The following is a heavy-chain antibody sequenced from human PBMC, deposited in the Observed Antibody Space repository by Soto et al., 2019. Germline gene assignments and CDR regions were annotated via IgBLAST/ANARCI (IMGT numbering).Heavy chain of an antibody. Sequence: GGSLRLSCAAYGGTFSSYDMHWVRQATGKGLEWVSAIGTAGDPYYPGSVKGRFTISRENAKNSLYLQMNSLRAGDTAVYYCARADTMCDAFDIWGQGTMVTVSS. D-gene: IGHD3-3*01. V-gene: IGHV3-13*05. CDR1: GGTFSSYD. J-gene: IGHJ3*02. CDR3: ARADTMCDAFDI. CDR2: IGTAGDP.